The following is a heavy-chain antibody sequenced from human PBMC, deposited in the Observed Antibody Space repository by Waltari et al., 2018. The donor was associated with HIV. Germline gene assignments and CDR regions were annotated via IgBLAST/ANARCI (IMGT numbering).Heavy chain of an antibody. D-gene: IGHD2-21*02. CDR3: AREPWGDEGWFDP. CDR2: IYSGGST. J-gene: IGHJ5*02. CDR1: GFTVSSTY. Sequence: EVQLVESGGGLIQPGGSLRLSCAASGFTVSSTYMSWVRPAPGKGLEWVSVIYSGGSTYYADSVKGRFTISRDNSKNTLYLQMNSLRAEDTAVYYCAREPWGDEGWFDPWGQGTLVTVSS. V-gene: IGHV3-53*01.